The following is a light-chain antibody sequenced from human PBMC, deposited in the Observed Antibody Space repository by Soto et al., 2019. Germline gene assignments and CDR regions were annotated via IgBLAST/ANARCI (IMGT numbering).Light chain of an antibody. V-gene: IGLV2-14*01. CDR2: DVS. J-gene: IGLJ2*01. Sequence: QSVLTQPASVSGSPGQSVTISCTGTSSDIGGYNYVSWYQQRPGKAPKVMIYDVSNRPSGVSNRFSGSKSDNTASLTISGLQAEDEADYYCSSYTSTNTLVVFGGGTKLTVL. CDR1: SSDIGGYNY. CDR3: SSYTSTNTLVV.